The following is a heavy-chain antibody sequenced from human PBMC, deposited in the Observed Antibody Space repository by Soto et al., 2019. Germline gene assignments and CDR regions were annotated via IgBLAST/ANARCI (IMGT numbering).Heavy chain of an antibody. CDR1: GFSLSTSGVG. D-gene: IGHD3-9*01. J-gene: IGHJ4*02. Sequence: SGPTLVNPTQTLTLTCTFSGFSLSTSGVGVAWIRQPPGKALEWLALIYWDDGKRYSPYLKTRLNITKDTSKNQVVLTLTNLDPVDTATYSCPHRPAYDISTGYYPFDYWCQGXLVTVYS. CDR3: PHRPAYDISTGYYPFDY. V-gene: IGHV2-5*02. CDR2: IYWDDGK.